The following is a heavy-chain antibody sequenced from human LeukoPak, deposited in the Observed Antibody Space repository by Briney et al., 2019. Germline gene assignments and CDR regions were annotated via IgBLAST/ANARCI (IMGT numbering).Heavy chain of an antibody. CDR2: IYHGGST. V-gene: IGHV4-4*02. Sequence: SETLSLTCAVSGGSIRSSNWWSWVRQPPGQGLEWIGEIYHGGSTNYNPSLQSRVTISVDKSKNQFSLRLSSVTAADTAVYYCARGGYCSGGSCYVRFDPWGQGTLVTVSS. CDR3: ARGGYCSGGSCYVRFDP. CDR1: GGSIRSSNW. D-gene: IGHD2-15*01. J-gene: IGHJ5*02.